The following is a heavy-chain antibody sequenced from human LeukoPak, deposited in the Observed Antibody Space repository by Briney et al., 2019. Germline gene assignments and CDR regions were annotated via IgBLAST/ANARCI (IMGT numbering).Heavy chain of an antibody. CDR2: IIPIFGTA. Sequence: GASVKVSCKASGGTFSSYAISWVRQAPGQGLEWMGGIIPIFGTANYAQKFQGRVTMTTDASTSTAYMELRSLRPDDTALYYCGRRSTIFGVSNTGWIDPWGQGTLVIVSS. CDR1: GGTFSSYA. D-gene: IGHD3-3*01. CDR3: GRRSTIFGVSNTGWIDP. J-gene: IGHJ5*02. V-gene: IGHV1-69*05.